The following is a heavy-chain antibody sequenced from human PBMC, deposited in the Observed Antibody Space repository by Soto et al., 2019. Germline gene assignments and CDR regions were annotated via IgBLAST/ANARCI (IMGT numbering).Heavy chain of an antibody. D-gene: IGHD6-13*01. Sequence: ASVKVSCKASGGTFSSYAISWVRQAPGQGLEWMGGIIPIFGTANYAQKFQGRVTITADKSTSTAYMELSSLRSEDTAVYYCARVSHPSYSSSWYEGDYWGQGTLVTVSS. CDR2: IIPIFGTA. CDR1: GGTFSSYA. J-gene: IGHJ4*02. CDR3: ARVSHPSYSSSWYEGDY. V-gene: IGHV1-69*06.